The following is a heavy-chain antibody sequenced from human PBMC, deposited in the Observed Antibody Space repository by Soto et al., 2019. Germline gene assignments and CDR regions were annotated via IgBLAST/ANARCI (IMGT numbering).Heavy chain of an antibody. CDR1: GFSFSNYA. CDR2: ISDDGSNK. J-gene: IGHJ4*02. D-gene: IGHD4-17*01. CDR3: ARDRMTTVTYIDY. Sequence: GGSLRLSCAASGFSFSNYAMHWVRQAPGKGLEWGAVISDDGSNKYYADSVKGRFTISRDNSKNTLYLQMNSLTVEDTAVYYCARDRMTTVTYIDYWGQGTLVTVSS. V-gene: IGHV3-30-3*01.